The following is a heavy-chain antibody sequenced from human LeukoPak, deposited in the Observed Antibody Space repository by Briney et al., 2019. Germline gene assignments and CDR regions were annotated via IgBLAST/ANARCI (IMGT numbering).Heavy chain of an antibody. CDR1: GGSINNHH. Sequence: SETLSLTCTVSGGSINNHHLTWIRQPAGKGLEWIGRIFTSGRTIYNPSLQSRVTISVDTSKNQFSLTVTSVTAADTAVYYCVRSPQLDPWGQGILVTVSS. V-gene: IGHV4-4*07. D-gene: IGHD6-13*01. CDR2: IFTSGRT. J-gene: IGHJ5*02. CDR3: VRSPQLDP.